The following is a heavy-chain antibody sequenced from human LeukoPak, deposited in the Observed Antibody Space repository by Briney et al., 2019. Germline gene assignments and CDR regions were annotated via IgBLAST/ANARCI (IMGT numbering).Heavy chain of an antibody. V-gene: IGHV3-23*01. D-gene: IGHD6-13*01. Sequence: GGSLRLTCVAHGFAFSDSAMSWVRLTAGKGLEWVSLSRADDYSTYYADSVKGRFTISRDNSKNTMYPQMNSLRAEDTAIYYCASRPSNTWAGPLDFWGQGTLVTVSS. CDR2: SRADDYST. CDR3: ASRPSNTWAGPLDF. CDR1: GFAFSDSA. J-gene: IGHJ4*02.